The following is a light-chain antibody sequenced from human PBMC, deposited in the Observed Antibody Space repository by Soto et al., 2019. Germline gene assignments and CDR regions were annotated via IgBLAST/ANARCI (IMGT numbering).Light chain of an antibody. CDR1: SSDVGAYNY. CDR2: DVS. Sequence: QSALTQPASVSGSPGQSITISCTGTSSDVGAYNYVSWYQQHPGNAPKLMIYDVSNQPSGVSNRFSGSKSGNTASLTISGLQAEDEAAYYCSSYTRSSPLVFGGGTKLTVL. V-gene: IGLV2-14*03. CDR3: SSYTRSSPLV. J-gene: IGLJ2*01.